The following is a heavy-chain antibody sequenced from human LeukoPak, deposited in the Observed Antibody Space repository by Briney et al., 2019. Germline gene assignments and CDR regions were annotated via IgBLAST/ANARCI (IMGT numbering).Heavy chain of an antibody. Sequence: SGTLSLTCGVAGCYISSTPWRTWVRQPPGEGLEWIGEVHLSGRTNYNPSLESRVTMSVDMSENHISLKLTSVTAADTAVYYCAREGGPYRPLDYSGQGTLVTVSS. CDR3: AREGGPYRPLDY. V-gene: IGHV4-4*02. CDR2: VHLSGRT. CDR1: GCYISSTPW. J-gene: IGHJ4*02.